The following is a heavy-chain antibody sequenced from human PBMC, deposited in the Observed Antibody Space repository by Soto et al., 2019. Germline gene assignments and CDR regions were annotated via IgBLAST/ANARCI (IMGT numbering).Heavy chain of an antibody. CDR2: ISSSSSYT. D-gene: IGHD6-13*01. J-gene: IGHJ6*02. CDR3: ARDRRYSSSWRPVYYYGMDV. Sequence: GGSLRLSCAASGFTFSDYYMSWIRQAPGKGLEWVSYISSSSSYTNYADSVKGRFTISRDNAKNSLYLQMNSLRAEDTAVYYCARDRRYSSSWRPVYYYGMDVWGQGTTVTVSS. CDR1: GFTFSDYY. V-gene: IGHV3-11*06.